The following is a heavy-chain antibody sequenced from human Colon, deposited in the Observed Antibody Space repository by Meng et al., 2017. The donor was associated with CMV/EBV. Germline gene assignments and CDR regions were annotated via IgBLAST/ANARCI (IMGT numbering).Heavy chain of an antibody. D-gene: IGHD3-10*01. CDR1: GFTFDNYV. CDR2: ISGSGSST. V-gene: IGHV3-23*01. J-gene: IGHJ6*02. Sequence: GGSLRLPCVASGFTFDNYVMTWVRQAPGKGLEWVSGISGSGSSTYYADSVKGRHTISRDNSKNTLYLQMNSLGAEDTGAYYCAKDTAYYYGSGSRAYGMDVWGHGTTVTVSS. CDR3: AKDTAYYYGSGSRAYGMDV.